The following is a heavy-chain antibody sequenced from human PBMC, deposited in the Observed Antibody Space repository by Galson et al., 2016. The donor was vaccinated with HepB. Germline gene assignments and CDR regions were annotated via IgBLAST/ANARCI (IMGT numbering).Heavy chain of an antibody. J-gene: IGHJ4*02. D-gene: IGHD1-26*01. Sequence: LRLSCAASGFTFSTYALSWVRQAPGKGLEWVSGISGSSEAIYYADSVKSRFTISRDNSKNALYLQMNSLRAEDTAVYYCATRLRAPANWGQGAQVTVSS. V-gene: IGHV3-23*01. CDR2: ISGSSEAI. CDR3: ATRLRAPAN. CDR1: GFTFSTYA.